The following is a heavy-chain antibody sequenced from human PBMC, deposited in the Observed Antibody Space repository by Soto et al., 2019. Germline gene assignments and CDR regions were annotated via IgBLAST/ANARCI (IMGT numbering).Heavy chain of an antibody. CDR2: NKHSGST. Sequence: QVQLQQWVAGLLKPSETLSLICAVYGGSVSVYYWSWIRQPPGQGLEWIGENKHSGSTNYNPSLKSRVTISVDQSKNQFALKLSSVTAADTAVYYCARVTGRYYYGRDVWGQGTTVTVSS. CDR1: GGSVSVYY. CDR3: ARVTGRYYYGRDV. J-gene: IGHJ6*02. V-gene: IGHV4-34*01.